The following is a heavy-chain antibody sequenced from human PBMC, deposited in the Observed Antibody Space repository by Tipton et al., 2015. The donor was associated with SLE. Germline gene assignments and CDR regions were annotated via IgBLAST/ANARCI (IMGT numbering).Heavy chain of an antibody. J-gene: IGHJ4*02. Sequence: SLRLSCAASGFTFTNYGMSWVRQAPGKGLEWVSSISTSSSYIHYADSVKGRFTISRDNARNSLYLQMNSLRAEDTAVYYCARDIWSIGHYQDTVDSWGQGTLVTVSS. CDR2: ISTSSSYI. CDR1: GFTFTNYG. D-gene: IGHD2-15*01. CDR3: ARDIWSIGHYQDTVDS. V-gene: IGHV3-21*01.